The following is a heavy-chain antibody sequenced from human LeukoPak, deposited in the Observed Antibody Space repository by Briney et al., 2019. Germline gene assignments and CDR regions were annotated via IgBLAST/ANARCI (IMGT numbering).Heavy chain of an antibody. J-gene: IGHJ3*02. CDR1: GYTFTRSG. D-gene: IGHD3-3*01. CDR2: ISGYNGDT. Sequence: GASVKVSCKTSGYTFTRSGITWVRQAPGQGLEWMGWISGYNGDTAYAQMFQGRVTMTTDTSTSTASMELRGLRSDDTAVYYCARSGSYYDFWSVYSGDDAFDIWGQGTMVTVSS. V-gene: IGHV1-18*01. CDR3: ARSGSYYDFWSVYSGDDAFDI.